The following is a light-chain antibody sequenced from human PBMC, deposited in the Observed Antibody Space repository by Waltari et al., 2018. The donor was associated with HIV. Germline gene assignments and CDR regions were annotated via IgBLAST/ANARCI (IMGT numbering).Light chain of an antibody. J-gene: IGKJ2*01. V-gene: IGKV3D-20*01. CDR3: HQFGSSTSYT. Sequence: EIVLTQSPATLSLSPGERATLSCAASQSVSNNYLAWYQQKPGLAPRLLIYDASTRATGIPDRFSGSGSGTDFTLTISRLEPEDFAVYYCHQFGSSTSYTFGQGTKLEIK. CDR2: DAS. CDR1: QSVSNNY.